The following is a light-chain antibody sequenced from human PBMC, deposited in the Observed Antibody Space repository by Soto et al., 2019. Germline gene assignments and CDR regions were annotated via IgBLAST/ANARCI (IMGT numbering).Light chain of an antibody. CDR1: QSVTSSS. CDR3: QQYATSPRT. CDR2: GAS. V-gene: IGKV3-20*01. Sequence: EIVLTQSPGTLSLSPGERATLSCRASQSVTSSSLAWYQQKPGQAPRLLIDGASSRATGIPDRFSGSGSGTDFTLTISRLEPEDFAVFYCQQYATSPRTFGQGTKVEIK. J-gene: IGKJ1*01.